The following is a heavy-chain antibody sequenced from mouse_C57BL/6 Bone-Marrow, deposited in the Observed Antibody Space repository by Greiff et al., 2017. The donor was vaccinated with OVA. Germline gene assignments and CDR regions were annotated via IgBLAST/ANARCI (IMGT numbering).Heavy chain of an antibody. CDR2: ISYDGSN. D-gene: IGHD1-1*01. J-gene: IGHJ2*01. CDR1: GYSITSGYY. V-gene: IGHV3-6*01. CDR3: ARDHYGSWYFDD. Sequence: EVQLQESGPGLVKPSQSLSLTCSVTGYSITSGYYWNWIRQFPGNKLEWMGYISYDGSNNYNPSLKNRISITRDTSKNQFFLKLNSVTTEDTATEYCARDHYGSWYFDDWGQGTTLTVSS.